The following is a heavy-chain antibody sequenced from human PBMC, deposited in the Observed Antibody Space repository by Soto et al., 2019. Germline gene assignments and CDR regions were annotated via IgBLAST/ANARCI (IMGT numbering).Heavy chain of an antibody. CDR3: ATSFQVVIELSYYGMDV. CDR2: IYYSGST. CDR1: GGSISSSSYY. Sequence: SETLSLTCTVSGGSISSSSYYWGWIRQPPGKGLEWIGSIYYSGSTYYNPSLKSRVTISVDTSKNQFSLKLSSVTAADTAVYYCATSFQVVIELSYYGMDVWGQGTTVTVSS. D-gene: IGHD3-3*01. V-gene: IGHV4-39*01. J-gene: IGHJ6*02.